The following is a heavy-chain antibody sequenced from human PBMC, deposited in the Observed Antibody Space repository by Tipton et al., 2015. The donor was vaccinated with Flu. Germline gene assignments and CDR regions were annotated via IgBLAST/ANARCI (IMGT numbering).Heavy chain of an antibody. D-gene: IGHD1-1*01. V-gene: IGHV4-39*07. CDR2: IYYSGTT. Sequence: LRLSCTVSGDSISTTIYYWGWVRQPPGKGLEWIGSIYYSGTTYYNPSLKGRVTISVDSSKNEFSLTLASLTAADTAVYYCARDLWNDRRAYYYYGVDVWGQGTTVTVSS. CDR3: ARDLWNDRRAYYYYGVDV. J-gene: IGHJ6*02. CDR1: GDSISTTIYY.